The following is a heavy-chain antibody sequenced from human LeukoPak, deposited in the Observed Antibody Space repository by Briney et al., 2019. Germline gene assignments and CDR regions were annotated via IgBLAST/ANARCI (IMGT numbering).Heavy chain of an antibody. CDR1: GGSISGYY. D-gene: IGHD5-24*01. J-gene: IGHJ4*02. CDR3: ARHGQNDGYPLDY. CDR2: IHYSGST. Sequence: SETLSLTCTVSGGSISGYYWSWIRQPPGKGLEWIAYIHYSGSTNCNPPLKSRLTISVDTSKNQLSLKLNSMTDADTAVYYCARHGQNDGYPLDYWGQGTLVSVSS. V-gene: IGHV4-59*08.